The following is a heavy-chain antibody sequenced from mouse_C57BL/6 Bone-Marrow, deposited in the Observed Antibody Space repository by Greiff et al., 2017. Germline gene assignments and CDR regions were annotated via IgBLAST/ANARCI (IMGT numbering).Heavy chain of an antibody. Sequence: VHLVESGPGLVAPSQRLSITCTVSGFSLTSYGVDWVRQPPGQGLEWLGVIWGGGSTNYNSALMSRRSISKDNSKSKVFLKMNSLQTYDTAMYYCAKHVAFNYGWMDYWGQGTSVTVSS. CDR3: AKHVAFNYGWMDY. V-gene: IGHV2-9*01. CDR2: IWGGGST. D-gene: IGHD2-2*01. CDR1: GFSLTSYG. J-gene: IGHJ4*01.